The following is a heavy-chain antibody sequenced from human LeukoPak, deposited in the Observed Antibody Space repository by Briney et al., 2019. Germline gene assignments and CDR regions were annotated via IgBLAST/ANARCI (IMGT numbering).Heavy chain of an antibody. CDR3: ARQSLEMATPL. V-gene: IGHV4-30-4*01. D-gene: IGHD5-24*01. J-gene: IGHJ4*02. Sequence: PSETLSLTCTVSGGSISSSDYYWSWVRQPPGKGLEWIGYIYYSGSTYYNPSLKSRVTISLDTPKNQFSLKLSPVTAADTAVYYCARQSLEMATPLWGQGTLVTVSS. CDR2: IYYSGST. CDR1: GGSISSSDYY.